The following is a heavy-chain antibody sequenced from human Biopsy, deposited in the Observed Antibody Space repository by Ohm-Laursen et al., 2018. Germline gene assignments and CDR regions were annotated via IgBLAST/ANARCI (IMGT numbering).Heavy chain of an antibody. J-gene: IGHJ6*02. V-gene: IGHV3-9*01. D-gene: IGHD6-13*01. CDR3: AKDRYPSSWHYYYGMDV. Sequence: LSLTCAASGFTFDDYALHWVRQRPGKGLEWVSGINWNAANIAYAEPVKGRFTISRDNAKNSLYLQMNSLRSEDTALYYCAKDRYPSSWHYYYGMDVWGQGTTVTVSS. CDR1: GFTFDDYA. CDR2: INWNAANI.